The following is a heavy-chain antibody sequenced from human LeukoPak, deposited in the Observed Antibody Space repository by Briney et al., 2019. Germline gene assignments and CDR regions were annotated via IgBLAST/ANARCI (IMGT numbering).Heavy chain of an antibody. CDR1: GFTFSSYW. CDR3: ARVTGYSSSWYWFDP. D-gene: IGHD6-13*01. V-gene: IGHV3-7*01. Sequence: PGGSLRLSCAASGFTFSSYWMSWVRQAPGKGLEWVANIKQDGSEKYYVDSVKGGFTISRDNAKNSLYPQMNSLRAEDTAVYYCARVTGYSSSWYWFDPWGQGTLVTVSS. CDR2: IKQDGSEK. J-gene: IGHJ5*02.